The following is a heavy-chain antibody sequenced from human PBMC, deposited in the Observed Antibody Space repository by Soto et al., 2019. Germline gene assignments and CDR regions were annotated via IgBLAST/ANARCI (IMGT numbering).Heavy chain of an antibody. CDR1: GGSFSGYY. Sequence: QVQLQQWGAGLLKPSETLSLTCAVYGGSFSGYYWSWIRQPPGKGLEWIGEINHSGSTYYNPSLKSRVTISVDTSKNQFSLKLSSVTAADTAVYYCARGSSIAASGYWGQGTLVTVSS. J-gene: IGHJ4*02. D-gene: IGHD6-6*01. CDR2: INHSGST. CDR3: ARGSSIAASGY. V-gene: IGHV4-34*01.